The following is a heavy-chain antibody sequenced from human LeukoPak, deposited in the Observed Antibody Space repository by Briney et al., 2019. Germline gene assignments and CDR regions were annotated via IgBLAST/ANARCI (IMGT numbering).Heavy chain of an antibody. V-gene: IGHV4-30-4*01. CDR1: GGSISSGDYY. CDR3: ARGGGNSGDY. D-gene: IGHD4-23*01. CDR2: IYYSGST. J-gene: IGHJ4*02. Sequence: SETLSPTCTVSGGSISSGDYYWSWVRQPPGKGLEWIGYIYYSGSTYYNPSLKSRVTISVDTSKNQFSLKLSSVTAADTAVYYCARGGGNSGDYWGQGTLVTVSS.